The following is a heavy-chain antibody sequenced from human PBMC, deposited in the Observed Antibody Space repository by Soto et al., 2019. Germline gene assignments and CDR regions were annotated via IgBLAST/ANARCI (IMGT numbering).Heavy chain of an antibody. CDR3: ARFDNYYGWGSYFGGGEPYNWFDP. Sequence: GGSLRLSCAASGFTFSSYSMNWVRQAPGKGLEWISYISSSSITIYYADSVKGRFTISRDNAKNSLYLQMNSLRNEETAMYYYARFDNYYGWGSYFGGGEPYNWFDPWGQGTLVTVSS. CDR1: GFTFSSYS. J-gene: IGHJ5*02. CDR2: ISSSSITI. V-gene: IGHV3-48*02. D-gene: IGHD3-10*01.